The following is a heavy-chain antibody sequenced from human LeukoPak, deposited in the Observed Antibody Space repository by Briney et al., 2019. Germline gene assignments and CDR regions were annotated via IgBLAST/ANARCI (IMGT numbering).Heavy chain of an antibody. J-gene: IGHJ4*02. CDR3: ARGGALVGATKQLADY. CDR2: IYTSGST. D-gene: IGHD1-26*01. CDR1: GGSISSYY. V-gene: IGHV4-4*07. Sequence: PSETLSLTCTVSGGSISSYYWSWIRQPGGKGLEWIGRIYTSGSTNYNPSLKSRVTMSVDTSKNQFSLKLSSVTAADTAVYYCARGGALVGATKQLADYWGQGTLVTVSS.